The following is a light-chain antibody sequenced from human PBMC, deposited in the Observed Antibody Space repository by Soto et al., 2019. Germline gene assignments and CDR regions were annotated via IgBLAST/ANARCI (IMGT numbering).Light chain of an antibody. CDR2: GAS. CDR1: QSVSSN. CDR3: QQYNNWPLT. J-gene: IGKJ4*01. V-gene: IGKV3-15*01. Sequence: EIVMTQSPATLSVSAGERATLSCRASQSVSSNLAWYQQKPGQAPRLLIYGASTRSTGIPARFSGSGSGTEFTLTISSLQSEDFAVYYCQQYNNWPLTFGGGTKVDTK.